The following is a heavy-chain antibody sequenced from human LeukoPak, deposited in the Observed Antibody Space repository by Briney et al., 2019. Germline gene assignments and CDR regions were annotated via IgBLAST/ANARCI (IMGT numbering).Heavy chain of an antibody. CDR3: ARTIFGVVSIFDY. J-gene: IGHJ4*02. Sequence: SSETLSLTCTVSGGSISSGSYYWSWIRQPAGKGLEWIGRIYTSGSTNYNPSLKSRVTISVDTSKNQFSLKLSSVTAADTAVYYCARTIFGVVSIFDYWGQGTLVTVSS. CDR2: IYTSGST. D-gene: IGHD3-3*02. V-gene: IGHV4-61*02. CDR1: GGSISSGSYY.